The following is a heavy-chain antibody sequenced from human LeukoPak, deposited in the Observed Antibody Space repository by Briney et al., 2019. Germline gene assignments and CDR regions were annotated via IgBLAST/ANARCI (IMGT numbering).Heavy chain of an antibody. CDR3: ARNYGSGSPYYYYCYGMDV. J-gene: IGHJ6*02. Sequence: SETLSLTCAVYGGSFSGYYWSWIRQPPGKGLEWIGEINHSGSTNYNPSLKSRVTISVDTSKNKFSLKLSSVTAADTAVYYCARNYGSGSPYYYYCYGMDVWGQGTTVTVSS. CDR2: INHSGST. D-gene: IGHD3-10*01. CDR1: GGSFSGYY. V-gene: IGHV4-34*01.